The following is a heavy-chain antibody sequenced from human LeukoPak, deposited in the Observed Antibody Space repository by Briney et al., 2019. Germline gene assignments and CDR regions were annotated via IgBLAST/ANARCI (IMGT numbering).Heavy chain of an antibody. CDR2: MNPNNGNT. D-gene: IGHD6-13*01. Sequence: ASVKVSCKASGYTFTSYDINWVRQATGQGLEWMGWMNPNNGNTGYAQKFQGRVTMTRSTSISAAYMELSSLRSEDTAVYYCARLASSSWPLYYYYGMDVWGQGTTVTVSS. V-gene: IGHV1-8*01. CDR1: GYTFTSYD. J-gene: IGHJ6*02. CDR3: ARLASSSWPLYYYYGMDV.